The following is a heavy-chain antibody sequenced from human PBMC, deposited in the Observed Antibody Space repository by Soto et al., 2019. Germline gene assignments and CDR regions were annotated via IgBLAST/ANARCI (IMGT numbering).Heavy chain of an antibody. CDR3: ARDKGRLSGSYPQSYPHYHDMDG. J-gene: IGHJ6*01. CDR1: GFTFSHHC. Sequence: EGCLRLSCAASGFTFSHHCMTWVRQAPGRGREWVANGKPDGSESNYVDSVKGRFSISRDNAKNSMYLQMNSLRAEDTAIYFCARDKGRLSGSYPQSYPHYHDMDGWGQGTTVAVSS. V-gene: IGHV3-7*03. D-gene: IGHD1-26*01. CDR2: GKPDGSES.